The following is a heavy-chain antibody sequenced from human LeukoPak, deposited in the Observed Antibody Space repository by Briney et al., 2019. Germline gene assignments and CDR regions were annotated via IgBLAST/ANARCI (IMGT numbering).Heavy chain of an antibody. Sequence: SETLSLTCTVSGYSISSGYYWGWIRRPPGKGLEWIGSIYHTGSTYYKSSLRNRVTISVDTSKNQFSLKLSSVTAADTAVYYCARTRGWYGPFDYWGQGTLVTVSS. CDR3: ARTRGWYGPFDY. J-gene: IGHJ4*02. CDR2: IYHTGST. V-gene: IGHV4-38-2*02. CDR1: GYSISSGYY. D-gene: IGHD6-19*01.